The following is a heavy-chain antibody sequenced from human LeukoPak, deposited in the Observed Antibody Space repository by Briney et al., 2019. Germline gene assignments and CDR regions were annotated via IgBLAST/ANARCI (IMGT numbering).Heavy chain of an antibody. Sequence: PSETLSLTCTVSGGSISSYYWSWIRQPPGKGLEWIGYIYYSGSTNYNPSLKSRVTISVDTSKNQFSLKLSSVTAADTAVYYCARAGGYSYGHTVPLDYWGQGTLVTVSS. CDR1: GGSISSYY. CDR3: ARAGGYSYGHTVPLDY. D-gene: IGHD5-18*01. J-gene: IGHJ4*02. V-gene: IGHV4-59*01. CDR2: IYYSGST.